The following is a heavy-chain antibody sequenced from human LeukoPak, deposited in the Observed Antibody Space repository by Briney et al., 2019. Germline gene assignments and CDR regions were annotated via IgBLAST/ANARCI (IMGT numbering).Heavy chain of an antibody. V-gene: IGHV4-4*07. CDR1: GGSISSYY. CDR2: IYSSGST. D-gene: IGHD1-1*01. Sequence: SETLSLTCTVSGGSISSYYWSWIRQPAGKGLEWIGRIYSSGSTNYNPSLKSRVTMSVDTSKNRFSLKLRSVTAADTAVYYCARHLKGLQLERRSPFDYWGQGTLVTVSS. J-gene: IGHJ4*02. CDR3: ARHLKGLQLERRSPFDY.